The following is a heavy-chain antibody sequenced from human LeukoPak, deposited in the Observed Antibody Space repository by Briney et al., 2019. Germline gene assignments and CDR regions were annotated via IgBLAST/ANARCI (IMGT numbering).Heavy chain of an antibody. Sequence: SETLSLTCTVSGGSISSYYWSWMRRPAGKRLEWIGRIYSSGSTSYNPSLKSRVTMSVDASKNQVSLKLSSATAADTAMYYCARVYQSSGISSGYFDYWGQGSLVTVSS. CDR3: ARVYQSSGISSGYFDY. CDR1: GGSISSYY. CDR2: IYSSGST. V-gene: IGHV4-4*07. J-gene: IGHJ4*02. D-gene: IGHD4-23*01.